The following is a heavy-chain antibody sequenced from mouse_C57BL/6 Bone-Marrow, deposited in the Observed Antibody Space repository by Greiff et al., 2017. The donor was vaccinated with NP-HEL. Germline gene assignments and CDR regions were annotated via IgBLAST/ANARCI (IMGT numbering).Heavy chain of an antibody. CDR2: ISSGGSYT. CDR3: ARKITTVGGDFDY. D-gene: IGHD1-1*01. J-gene: IGHJ2*01. V-gene: IGHV5-6*01. CDR1: GFTFSSYG. Sequence: EVQGVESGGDLVKPGGSLKLSCAASGFTFSSYGMSWVRQTPDKRLEWVATISSGGSYTYYPDSVKGRFTISRDNAKNTLYLQMSSLKSEDTAMYYCARKITTVGGDFDYWGQGTTLTVSS.